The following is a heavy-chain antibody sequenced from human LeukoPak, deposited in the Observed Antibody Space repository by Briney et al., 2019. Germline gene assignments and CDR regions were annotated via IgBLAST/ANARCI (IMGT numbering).Heavy chain of an antibody. CDR3: ARVFREGPFDY. J-gene: IGHJ4*02. CDR1: GYTFTGYY. CDR2: ISAYNGNT. V-gene: IGHV1-18*04. Sequence: GASVKVSCKASGYTFTGYYMHWVRQAPGQGLEWMGWISAYNGNTNYAQKLQGRVTMTTDTSTSTAYMELRSLRSDDTAVYYCARVFREGPFDYWGQGTLVTVSS.